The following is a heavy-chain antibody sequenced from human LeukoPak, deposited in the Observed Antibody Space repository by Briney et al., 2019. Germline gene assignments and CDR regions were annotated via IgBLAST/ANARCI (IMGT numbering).Heavy chain of an antibody. Sequence: PSETLSLTCAVYGGSFSGYYWSWIRQPPGKGLEWIGEINHSGSTNYNPSLKSRVTISVDTSKNQFSLKLSSVTAADTAVYYCARTIRGSYYFLDYWGQGTLVTVSS. CDR3: ARTIRGSYYFLDY. V-gene: IGHV4-34*09. CDR1: GGSFSGYY. CDR2: INHSGST. D-gene: IGHD1-26*01. J-gene: IGHJ4*02.